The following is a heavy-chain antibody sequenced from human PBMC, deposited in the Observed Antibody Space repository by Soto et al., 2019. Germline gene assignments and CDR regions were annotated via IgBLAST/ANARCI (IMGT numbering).Heavy chain of an antibody. V-gene: IGHV4-39*01. CDR3: ARQTEGQLEIDDAFDI. Sequence: QLQLQESGPGLVKPSETLSLTCTVYGGSISSSSYYWGWIRQPPGKGLEWIGSIYYSGSTYYTPSLKSRVSISLDTSTIQFSLKLSSVRAADTAVYYCARQTEGQLEIDDAFDIWGQGTMVTVSS. CDR1: GGSISSSSYY. D-gene: IGHD1-1*01. CDR2: IYYSGST. J-gene: IGHJ3*02.